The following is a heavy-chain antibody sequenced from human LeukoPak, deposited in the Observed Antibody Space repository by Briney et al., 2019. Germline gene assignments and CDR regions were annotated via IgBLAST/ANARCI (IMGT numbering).Heavy chain of an antibody. J-gene: IGHJ3*02. Sequence: GESLKISCKGSGYSLISYWIGWVRQMPGKGLEWMGIIYPGDSDTRYSPSFEGQVTISADKSISAAYLQWSSLKASDTAMYYCARPAYCGGDCYSDASDIWGQGTMVTVSS. V-gene: IGHV5-51*01. CDR2: IYPGDSDT. D-gene: IGHD2-21*01. CDR3: ARPAYCGGDCYSDASDI. CDR1: GYSLISYW.